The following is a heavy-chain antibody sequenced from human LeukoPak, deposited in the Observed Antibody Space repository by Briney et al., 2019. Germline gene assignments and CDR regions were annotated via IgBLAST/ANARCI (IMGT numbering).Heavy chain of an antibody. CDR2: IYYSGST. CDR3: AREEGSGFDI. Sequence: SETLSLTCTVSGGSVSSGSYYWSWIRQHPVNGLEWIGYIYYSGSTNYNPSLKSRVTISVDTSKNQFSLKLSSVTAADTAVYYCAREEGSGFDIWGQGTMVTVSS. CDR1: GGSVSSGSYY. V-gene: IGHV4-61*01. D-gene: IGHD3-10*01. J-gene: IGHJ3*02.